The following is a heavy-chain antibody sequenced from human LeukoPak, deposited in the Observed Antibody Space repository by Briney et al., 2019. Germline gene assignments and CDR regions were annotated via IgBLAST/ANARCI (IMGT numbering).Heavy chain of an antibody. Sequence: GGSLRLSCAASGFTFSHFAMSWVRQAPGKGLHWVSTISGSGNKTYDADSVKGRFTISRDNSKNTLYLQMTGLRAEDTAVYYCAKLKRVGIAPFDDWGRGTLVTVSS. J-gene: IGHJ4*02. V-gene: IGHV3-23*01. CDR1: GFTFSHFA. D-gene: IGHD3-10*01. CDR3: AKLKRVGIAPFDD. CDR2: ISGSGNKT.